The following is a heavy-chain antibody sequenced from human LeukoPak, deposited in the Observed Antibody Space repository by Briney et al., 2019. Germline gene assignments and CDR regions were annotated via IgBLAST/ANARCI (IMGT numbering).Heavy chain of an antibody. Sequence: SETLSLTCTVSGGTISSYYWSWIRRPPGKGLEWIGYIYYSGSTNYNPSLKSRVTISVDTSKNQFSLKLSSVTAADTAVYYCARDLGSPRYNWFDPWGQGTLVTVSS. CDR1: GGTISSYY. CDR3: ARDLGSPRYNWFDP. V-gene: IGHV4-59*01. J-gene: IGHJ5*02. CDR2: IYYSGST. D-gene: IGHD6-6*01.